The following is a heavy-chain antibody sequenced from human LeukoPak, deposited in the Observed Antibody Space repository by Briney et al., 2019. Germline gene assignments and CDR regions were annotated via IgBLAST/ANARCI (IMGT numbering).Heavy chain of an antibody. V-gene: IGHV1-46*01. Sequence: ASVTVSCKASGYTFTSYYMHWVRQAPGQGLEWMGIINPSGGSTSYAQKFQGRVTMTRDTSTSTVYMELSSLRSEDTAVYYCARDLYGQLERLRGPPEYYFDYWGQGTLVTVSS. CDR1: GYTFTSYY. CDR2: INPSGGST. J-gene: IGHJ4*02. CDR3: ARDLYGQLERLRGPPEYYFDY. D-gene: IGHD1-1*01.